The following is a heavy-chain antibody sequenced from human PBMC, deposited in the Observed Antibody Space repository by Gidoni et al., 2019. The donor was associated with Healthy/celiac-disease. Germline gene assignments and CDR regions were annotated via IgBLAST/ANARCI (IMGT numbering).Heavy chain of an antibody. CDR2: ISGSGGST. J-gene: IGHJ6*02. CDR3: ATATMVRGNYYYGMDV. V-gene: IGHV3-23*01. D-gene: IGHD3-10*01. CDR1: GFTFSSYA. Sequence: EVQLLESGGGLVQPGGSLRLSCAASGFTFSSYAMSWVRQAPGKGLEWVSAISGSGGSTYYADSVKGRFTISRDNSKNTLYLQMNSLRAEDTAVYYCATATMVRGNYYYGMDVWGQGTTVTVSS.